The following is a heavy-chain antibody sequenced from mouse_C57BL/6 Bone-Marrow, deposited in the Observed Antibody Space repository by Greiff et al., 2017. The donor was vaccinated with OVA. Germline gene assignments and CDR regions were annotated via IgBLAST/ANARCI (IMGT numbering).Heavy chain of an antibody. CDR3: ASRHFDY. J-gene: IGHJ2*01. CDR1: GYTFTSYW. V-gene: IGHV1-50*01. Sequence: QVQLQQPGAELVKPGASVKLSCKASGYTFTSYWMQWVKQRPGQGLEWIGEIDPSASYTNYNQKFKGKATLTVDTSSSTAYMQLSSLTSEDSAVYYCASRHFDYWGQGTTLTVSS. CDR2: IDPSASYT.